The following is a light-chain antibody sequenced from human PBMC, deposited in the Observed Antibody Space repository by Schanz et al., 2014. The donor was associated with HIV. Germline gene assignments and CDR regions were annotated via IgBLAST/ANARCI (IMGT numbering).Light chain of an antibody. CDR1: QSVSSSY. CDR3: QQYGSSPL. J-gene: IGKJ1*01. V-gene: IGKV3-20*01. Sequence: EIVLTQSPGTLSLSPGERATLSCRASQSVSSSYFAWYQQKPGQAPRHLIYGASSRATGIPDRFSGSGSGTDFTLTISRLEPEDFAVYYCQQYGSSPLFGQGTKVEIK. CDR2: GAS.